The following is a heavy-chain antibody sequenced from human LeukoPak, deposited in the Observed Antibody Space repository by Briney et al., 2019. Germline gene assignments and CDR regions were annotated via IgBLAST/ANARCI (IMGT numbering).Heavy chain of an antibody. CDR2: IGPGPSHT. Sequence: GGSLRLSCAASGFTFNTYGMTWVRQAPGKGLEWLSYIGPGPSHTYYADSVRGRFVISRDDAKSSLYLQMSSLRAEDTAVYYCARYSYGSGDFWGQGTLVTVSS. D-gene: IGHD3-10*01. CDR1: GFTFNTYG. V-gene: IGHV3-21*01. J-gene: IGHJ4*02. CDR3: ARYSYGSGDF.